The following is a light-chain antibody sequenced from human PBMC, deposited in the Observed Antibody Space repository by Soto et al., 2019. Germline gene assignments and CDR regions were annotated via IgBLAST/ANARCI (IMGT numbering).Light chain of an antibody. CDR1: ESVSRY. V-gene: IGKV3-11*01. J-gene: IGKJ1*01. CDR2: DAS. CDR3: QQRSNWPRT. Sequence: EIVLTQSPASLSLSPGERATLSCRASESVSRYLAWYQQKPGQAPRLLIYDASNRATGIPARFSGSGTGTDFTLTISSLEPEDFAVYYCQQRSNWPRTFGQGTKVEV.